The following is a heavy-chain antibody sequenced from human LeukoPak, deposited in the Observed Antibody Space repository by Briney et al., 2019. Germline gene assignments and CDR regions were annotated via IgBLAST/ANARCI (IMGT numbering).Heavy chain of an antibody. CDR3: TTDKQSYYDSSGYYRT. CDR2: IYSGGST. J-gene: IGHJ5*02. V-gene: IGHV3-53*01. D-gene: IGHD3-22*01. Sequence: GGSLRLSCVASGSTFGDYYMNWIRQAPGKGLEWVSVIYSGGSTYYADSVKGRFTISRDNSKNTLYLQMNSLRAEDTAVYYCTTDKQSYYDSSGYYRTWGQGTLVTVSS. CDR1: GSTFGDYY.